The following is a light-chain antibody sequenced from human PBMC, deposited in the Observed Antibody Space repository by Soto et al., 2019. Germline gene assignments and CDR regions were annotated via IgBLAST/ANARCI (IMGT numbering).Light chain of an antibody. V-gene: IGLV1-44*01. CDR3: AAWDDSLNGFYV. Sequence: QLVLTQPPSASGTPGQRVAISCSGSSSNIGSNTVNWYQQFPETAPKLLIYSNNQRPSGVPDRFSGSKSGTSASLAISGLQSEDEADYYCAAWDDSLNGFYVFGTGTKVTVL. CDR2: SNN. J-gene: IGLJ1*01. CDR1: SSNIGSNT.